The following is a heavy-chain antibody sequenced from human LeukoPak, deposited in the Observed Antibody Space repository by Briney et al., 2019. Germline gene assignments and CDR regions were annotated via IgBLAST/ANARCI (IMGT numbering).Heavy chain of an antibody. D-gene: IGHD1-14*01. CDR2: ISSSSSYI. CDR1: GFTFSSYS. V-gene: IGHV3-21*01. CDR3: ARVPVYGKTAYYFDY. J-gene: IGHJ4*02. Sequence: PGGSLRLSCAASGFTFSSYSMNWVRQAPGKGLEWASSISSSSSYIYYADSVKGRFTISRDNAKNSLYLQMNSLRAEDTAVYYCARVPVYGKTAYYFDYWGQGTLVTVSS.